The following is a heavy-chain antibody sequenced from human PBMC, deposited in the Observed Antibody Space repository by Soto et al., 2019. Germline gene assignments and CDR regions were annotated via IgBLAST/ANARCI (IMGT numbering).Heavy chain of an antibody. CDR3: AKVAGGLGYFDL. CDR1: GFTFSDYA. D-gene: IGHD3-16*01. CDR2: ISATGGNI. V-gene: IGHV3-23*01. Sequence: GGSLRLSCVASGFTFSDYAMTWVRQAPGKGLEWVATISATGGNIEYTDSLKGRFTISRDNSKNTLYLQLDGLTSDDTAVHYCAKVAGGLGYFDLWGRGTLVTVSS. J-gene: IGHJ2*01.